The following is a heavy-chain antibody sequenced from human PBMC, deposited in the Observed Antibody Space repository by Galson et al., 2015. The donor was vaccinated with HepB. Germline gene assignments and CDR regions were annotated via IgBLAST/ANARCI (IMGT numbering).Heavy chain of an antibody. CDR3: ARDYASWSRDY. Sequence: SLRLSFAASGFTFSPYGMTWVRQAPGKGLEWVSTIGSGDHKFYPDSLKGRFTISRDNDKNSVYLQMTGLSAEDTAVYYCARDYASWSRDYWGQGTLVTVSS. CDR1: GFTFSPYG. V-gene: IGHV3-21*01. J-gene: IGHJ4*02. CDR2: IGSGDHK. D-gene: IGHD6-13*01.